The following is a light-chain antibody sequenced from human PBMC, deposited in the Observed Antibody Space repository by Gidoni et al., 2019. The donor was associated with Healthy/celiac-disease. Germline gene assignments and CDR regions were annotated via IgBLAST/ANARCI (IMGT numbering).Light chain of an antibody. CDR3: SSYTSSDTYV. Sequence: QSALTQPASASGSPGQSITISCTGTSSDVGGYNYVSWYQQHPGKVPKLMIYEVSNRPSGVSNRFSGSKSGNTASLTISGLQAEDEADYYCSSYTSSDTYVFGTGTKVTGL. CDR1: SSDVGGYNY. CDR2: EVS. J-gene: IGLJ1*01. V-gene: IGLV2-14*01.